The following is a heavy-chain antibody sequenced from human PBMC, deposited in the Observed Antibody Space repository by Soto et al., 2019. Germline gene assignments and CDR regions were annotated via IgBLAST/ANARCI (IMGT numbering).Heavy chain of an antibody. CDR3: ARAAHYSSPFRWFDP. V-gene: IGHV4-31*03. CDR2: IYYSGST. D-gene: IGHD6-13*01. J-gene: IGHJ5*02. CDR1: GGSVSSGSYY. Sequence: ASETLSLTCTVSGGSVSSGSYYRSWIRQHPGKGLEWIGYIYYSGSTYYNPSLKSRVTISVDTSKNQFSLKLSSVTAADTAVYYCARAAHYSSPFRWFDPWGQGTLVTVSS.